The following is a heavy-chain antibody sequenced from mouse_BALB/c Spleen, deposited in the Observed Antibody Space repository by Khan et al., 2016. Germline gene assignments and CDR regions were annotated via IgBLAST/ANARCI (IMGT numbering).Heavy chain of an antibody. J-gene: IGHJ4*01. V-gene: IGHV7-3*02. CDR1: GFTFTDYY. CDR3: AREAYGNYGYFHVMDD. Sequence: EVELVESGGGLVQPGGSLRLSCATSGFTFTDYYMSWVRQPPEKALEWLGFIRNKANGYTTEHSASVKGRFTISRDNSQSILYLQMNILRAEYRATYYCAREAYGNYGYFHVMDDWGQGTSVTVSS. D-gene: IGHD2-10*02. CDR2: IRNKANGYTT.